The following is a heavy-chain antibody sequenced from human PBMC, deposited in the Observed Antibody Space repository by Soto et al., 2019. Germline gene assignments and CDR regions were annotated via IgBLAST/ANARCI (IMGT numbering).Heavy chain of an antibody. CDR2: ISYSENT. CDR3: ARQTYYYGSAQDFDY. Sequence: LSLTCTVSGDSVSSSSYYWGWIRQPPGKGLEWIGSISYSENTYYNPSLKSRVTISVDTSKNQFSLKLSSVTAADTAVYHCARQTYYYGSAQDFDYWGQGTLVTVSS. CDR1: GDSVSSSSYY. D-gene: IGHD3-10*01. J-gene: IGHJ4*02. V-gene: IGHV4-39*01.